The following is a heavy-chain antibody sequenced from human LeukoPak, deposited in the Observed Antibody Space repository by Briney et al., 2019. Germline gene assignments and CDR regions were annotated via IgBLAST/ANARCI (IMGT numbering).Heavy chain of an antibody. J-gene: IGHJ6*03. D-gene: IGHD6-6*01. CDR1: GYTFTSYD. V-gene: IGHV1-8*01. CDR3: ARVYSSSSIRRNYYYYMDV. Sequence: ASVKVSCKASGYTFTSYDINWVRQATGQGLEWMGWTNPNSGKTGYAQKFQGRVTMTRNTSISTAYMELSSLRSEDTAVYYCARVYSSSSIRRNYYYYMDVWGKGTTVTVSS. CDR2: TNPNSGKT.